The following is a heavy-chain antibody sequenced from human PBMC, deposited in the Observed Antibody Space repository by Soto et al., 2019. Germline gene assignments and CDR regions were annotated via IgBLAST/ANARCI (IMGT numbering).Heavy chain of an antibody. J-gene: IGHJ5*02. CDR3: ARSQDSSGYWNNCFDP. CDR1: GGTFSTYT. D-gene: IGHD3-22*01. CDR2: IIPIFGTA. Sequence: QVQLVQSGAEVKKPGSSVKVSCKASGGTFSTYTITWVRQAPGQGLEWMGGIIPIFGTANYPQKFQGRVTITADESPSTAYMEMGSLRSEDTAVYYCARSQDSSGYWNNCFDPWGQGTLVTVSS. V-gene: IGHV1-69*01.